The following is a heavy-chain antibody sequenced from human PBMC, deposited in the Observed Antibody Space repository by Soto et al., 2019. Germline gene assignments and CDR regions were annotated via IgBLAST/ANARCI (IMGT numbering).Heavy chain of an antibody. CDR1: GFTFSSYA. J-gene: IGHJ6*02. Sequence: GGSLRLSCAASGFTFSSYAMHWVRQAPGKGLEWVAVISYDGSNKYYADSVKGRFTISRDNSKNTLYLQMNSLRAEDTAVYYCARQVTTVTTDGMDVWGQGTTVTVSS. CDR2: ISYDGSNK. D-gene: IGHD4-4*01. V-gene: IGHV3-30-3*01. CDR3: ARQVTTVTTDGMDV.